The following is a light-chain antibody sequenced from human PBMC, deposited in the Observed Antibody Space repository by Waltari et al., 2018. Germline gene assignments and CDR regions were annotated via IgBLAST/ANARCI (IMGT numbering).Light chain of an antibody. CDR2: QDS. V-gene: IGLV3-1*01. Sequence: SYELTQPPSVSVSPGQPASIPCSGDIVGDKYACWYQQKPGQSPVLVIYQDSKRPSGIPERFSGSNSGNTATLTISGTQAMDEADYYCQAWDSSTVVFGGGTKLTVL. CDR1: IVGDKY. J-gene: IGLJ2*01. CDR3: QAWDSSTVV.